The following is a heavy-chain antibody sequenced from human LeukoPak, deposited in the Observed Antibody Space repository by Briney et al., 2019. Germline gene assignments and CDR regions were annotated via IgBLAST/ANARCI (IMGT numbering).Heavy chain of an antibody. D-gene: IGHD5-18*01. CDR3: ARGPHSALDTDDAFDI. Sequence: GSLRLSCAASGFTFSSYSMNWVRQAPGKGLEWVSSISSSSSYIYYADSVKGRFTISRDNAKNSLYLQMNSLRAEDTAVYYCARGPHSALDTDDAFDIWGQGTMVTVSS. J-gene: IGHJ3*02. CDR1: GFTFSSYS. CDR2: ISSSSSYI. V-gene: IGHV3-21*06.